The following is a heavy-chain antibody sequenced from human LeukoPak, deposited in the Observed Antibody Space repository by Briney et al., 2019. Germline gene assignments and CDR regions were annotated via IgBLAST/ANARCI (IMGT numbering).Heavy chain of an antibody. J-gene: IGHJ6*03. Sequence: GGSLRLSCAASGFTFSSYGMHWVRQAPGKGLEWVAVISYDGSNKYYADSVKGRFTISRDNSKNTLYLQMNSLRAEDTAVYYCAKELEGYGGSFGLSYYYYYMDVWGKGTTVTVSS. CDR3: AKELEGYGGSFGLSYYYYYMDV. CDR2: ISYDGSNK. D-gene: IGHD3-3*01. CDR1: GFTFSSYG. V-gene: IGHV3-30*18.